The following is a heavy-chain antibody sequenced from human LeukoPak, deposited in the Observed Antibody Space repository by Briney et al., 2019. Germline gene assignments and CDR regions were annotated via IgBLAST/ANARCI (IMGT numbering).Heavy chain of an antibody. CDR2: ISGSGGST. Sequence: GGSLRLSCAASGFTFSSYAMSWVRQAPGKGLEWVSAISGSGGSTYYADSVKGRFTISRDNSKNTLYLPMNSLRAEDTAVYYCAKDLRATPGATDYWGQGTLVTVSS. V-gene: IGHV3-23*01. J-gene: IGHJ4*02. CDR1: GFTFSSYA. D-gene: IGHD1-26*01. CDR3: AKDLRATPGATDY.